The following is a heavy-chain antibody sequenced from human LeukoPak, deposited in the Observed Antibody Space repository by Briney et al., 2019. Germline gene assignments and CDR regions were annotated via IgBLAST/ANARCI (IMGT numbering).Heavy chain of an antibody. J-gene: IGHJ4*01. D-gene: IGHD6-19*01. CDR2: IYYSGST. V-gene: IGHV4-31*03. CDR3: ARKVAAGSYGVFDY. CDR1: GGSISSGGYY. Sequence: SQTLSLTCTVSGGSISSGGYYWSWIRQHPGTGLEWIGYIYYSGSTYYNPSLKSRVTMSVDTSKNQFSLKVNSVTAADTATYFWARKVAAGSYGVFDYWGQGTLVTVSS.